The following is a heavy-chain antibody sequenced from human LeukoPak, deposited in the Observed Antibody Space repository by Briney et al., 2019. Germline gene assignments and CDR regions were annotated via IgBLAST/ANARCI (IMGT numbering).Heavy chain of an antibody. Sequence: SETLSLTCTVSGGSISSSSYYWGWIRQPPGKGLEWIGSIYYSGSTYYNPSLKSRVTISVDTSKNQFSLKLSSVTAADTAVYYCAREVASGGYSSSWGASLIDYWGQGTLVTVSS. CDR2: IYYSGST. D-gene: IGHD6-13*01. V-gene: IGHV4-39*07. CDR1: GGSISSSSYY. J-gene: IGHJ4*02. CDR3: AREVASGGYSSSWGASLIDY.